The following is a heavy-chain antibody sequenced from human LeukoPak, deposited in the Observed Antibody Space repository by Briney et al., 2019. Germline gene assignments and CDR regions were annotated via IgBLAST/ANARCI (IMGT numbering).Heavy chain of an antibody. V-gene: IGHV4-39*01. Sequence: SETLSLTCTVSGDSISSYYWGWIRQPPGKGLEWIGNIYYSGSTYYNPSLKSRVTISVDTSKNQFSLKLSSVTAADTAVFYCAIRYYYGSGSYDYWGQGTLVTVSS. CDR2: IYYSGST. D-gene: IGHD3-10*01. CDR1: GDSISSYY. J-gene: IGHJ4*02. CDR3: AIRYYYGSGSYDY.